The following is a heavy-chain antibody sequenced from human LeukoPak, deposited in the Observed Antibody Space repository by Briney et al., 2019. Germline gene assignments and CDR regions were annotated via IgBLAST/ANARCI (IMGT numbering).Heavy chain of an antibody. D-gene: IGHD3-16*01. CDR2: ISPSGDIT. V-gene: IGHV3-23*01. CDR1: VFSYSSHG. Sequence: GGTLRLSCAGSVFSYSSHGMNWVRQAPGKGLEWVSGISPSGDITYYTDSVRGRFTISRDNFKNTLSLQVNSLRAEDTAMYYCAKDDDWGRYKHWGQGTLVTVSS. CDR3: AKDDDWGRYKH. J-gene: IGHJ1*01.